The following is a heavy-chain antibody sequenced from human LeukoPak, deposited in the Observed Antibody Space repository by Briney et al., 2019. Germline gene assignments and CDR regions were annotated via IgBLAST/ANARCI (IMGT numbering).Heavy chain of an antibody. CDR1: GFTFSGSA. Sequence: PGGSLRLSCAASGFTFSGSAMHWVRQASGKGLEWVGRIRSKANSYATVYAASVNGRFTISRDDSKNTAYLQMNSLKTEDTAVHYCTGEATSPDYWGQGTLVTVSS. CDR2: IRSKANSYAT. V-gene: IGHV3-73*01. CDR3: TGEATSPDY. J-gene: IGHJ4*02. D-gene: IGHD5-12*01.